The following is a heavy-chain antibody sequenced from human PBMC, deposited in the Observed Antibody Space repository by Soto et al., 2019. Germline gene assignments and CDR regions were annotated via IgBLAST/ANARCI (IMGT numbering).Heavy chain of an antibody. CDR2: ISYDGSNK. J-gene: IGHJ4*02. CDR1: GFTFSSYG. V-gene: IGHV3-30*18. CDR3: AKDGGYYDSSGYYHGPYFDY. Sequence: VQLVESGGGVVQPGRSLRLSCAASGFTFSSYGMHWVRQAPGKGLEWVAVISYDGSNKYYADSVKGRFTISRDNSKNTLYLQMNSLRAEDTAVYYCAKDGGYYDSSGYYHGPYFDYWGQGTLVTVSS. D-gene: IGHD3-22*01.